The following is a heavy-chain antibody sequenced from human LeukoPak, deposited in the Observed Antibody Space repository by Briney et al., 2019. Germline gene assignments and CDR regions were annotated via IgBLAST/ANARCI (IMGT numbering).Heavy chain of an antibody. CDR3: AREVYGVYGGHFEI. Sequence: PSETLSLTCTVSGGSISSYYWSWIRQSPGKGLEWIGYFSYSGSTNYNPSLKSRVTISVDTSKNQFSLKLSSVTAADTAVYYCAREVYGVYGGHFEIWGQGTMVTVSS. CDR1: GGSISSYY. CDR2: FSYSGST. V-gene: IGHV4-59*01. J-gene: IGHJ3*02. D-gene: IGHD5/OR15-5a*01.